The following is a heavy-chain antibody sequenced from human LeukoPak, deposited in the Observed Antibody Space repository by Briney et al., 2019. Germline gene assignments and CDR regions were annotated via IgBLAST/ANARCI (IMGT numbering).Heavy chain of an antibody. V-gene: IGHV4-31*03. CDR3: ARSAGNHCYYYYMDV. D-gene: IGHD6-13*01. CDR2: ICDEGTT. J-gene: IGHJ6*03. Sequence: SETLSLTCTVSGGSTNSGGYCWSWIRQPPEKGLEWIGYICDEGTTYYNPSLESRVTISEDPSNNESSLRVSSVSAADKAVYYCARSAGNHCYYYYMDVWGRGTTVIVSS. CDR1: GGSTNSGGYC.